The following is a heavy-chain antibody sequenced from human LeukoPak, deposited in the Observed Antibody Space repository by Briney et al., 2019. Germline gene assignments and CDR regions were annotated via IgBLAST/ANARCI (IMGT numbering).Heavy chain of an antibody. D-gene: IGHD6-13*01. CDR3: ARDAPQVPAAGVLAS. Sequence: EGSLRLSCAASGFTVSDNYMSWVRQAPGKGLEWVSVMYSGGDTYYADSVKGRFTFSRDMSKNTLYLQMNGLRTEDTAMYYCARDAPQVPAAGVLASWGQGTLVTVSS. J-gene: IGHJ5*02. CDR2: MYSGGDT. V-gene: IGHV3-53*01. CDR1: GFTVSDNY.